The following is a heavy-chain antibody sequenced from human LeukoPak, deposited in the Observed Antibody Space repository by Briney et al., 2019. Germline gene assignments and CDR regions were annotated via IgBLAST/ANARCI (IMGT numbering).Heavy chain of an antibody. CDR1: GFTFSSYA. CDR2: ISGSGGST. J-gene: IGHJ4*02. Sequence: GGSLRLSCAASGFTFSSYAMSWVRQAPGKGLEWVSTISGSGGSTYYADSVKGRFTISRDNSKNTLYLQMNSLRAEDTAVYYCARPGGCSGDSCYFDYWAQGTLVTVPS. V-gene: IGHV3-23*01. CDR3: ARPGGCSGDSCYFDY. D-gene: IGHD2-15*01.